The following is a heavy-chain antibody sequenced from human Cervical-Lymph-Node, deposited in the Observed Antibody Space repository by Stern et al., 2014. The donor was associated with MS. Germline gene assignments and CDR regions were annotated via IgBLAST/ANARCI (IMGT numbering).Heavy chain of an antibody. CDR2: ISHDGTNK. V-gene: IGHV3-30-3*01. D-gene: IGHD3-10*01. CDR1: GFTFSSFA. J-gene: IGHJ4*02. Sequence: QMQLVQSGGGLVQPGKSLRLSCAASGFTFSSFAMHWVRQAPGQGLEWLAVISHDGTNKYYAASVKGRFTISRDKSNNMVYLQISSLRPDDKALYFCARDPSRFGDNGYFDFWGQGTLVTVSS. CDR3: ARDPSRFGDNGYFDF.